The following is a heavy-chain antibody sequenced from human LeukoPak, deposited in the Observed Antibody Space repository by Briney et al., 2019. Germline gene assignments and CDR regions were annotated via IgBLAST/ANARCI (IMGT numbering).Heavy chain of an antibody. CDR2: MYDSGST. CDR3: VRGGVGATSFNFDY. V-gene: IGHV4-59*01. Sequence: SETLSLTCAVSGDSISSYYWNWIRLPPGKGLEWIGHMYDSGSTNYNPSLKSRITISVDTPKNQFSLRLSSVTAADTAVYYCVRGGVGATSFNFDYWGQGTLVTVSS. D-gene: IGHD1-26*01. CDR1: GDSISSYY. J-gene: IGHJ4*02.